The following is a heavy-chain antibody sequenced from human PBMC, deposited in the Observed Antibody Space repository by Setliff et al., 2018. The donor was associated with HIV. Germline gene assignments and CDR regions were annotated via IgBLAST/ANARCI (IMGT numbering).Heavy chain of an antibody. CDR2: MNPISDHR. V-gene: IGHV1-8*02. CDR3: ASGGLIGGSGPCRNFEF. Sequence: ASVKVSCKASRYTFINYDVNWMRQATGQGLEWMAWMNPISDHRGYAQKFQGRLTMTKDTSTSTVYMELSSLKSDDTAVYYCASGGLIGGSGPCRNFEFWGQGTLVTVSS. CDR1: RYTFINYD. J-gene: IGHJ4*02. D-gene: IGHD3-9*01.